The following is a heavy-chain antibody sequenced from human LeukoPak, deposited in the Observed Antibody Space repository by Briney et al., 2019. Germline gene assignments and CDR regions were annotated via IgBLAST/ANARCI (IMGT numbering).Heavy chain of an antibody. CDR1: GGSISSSSYY. CDR3: ARLLISLPIAAAGPSDY. D-gene: IGHD6-13*01. Sequence: PSETLSLTCTVSGGSISSSSYYWGWIRQPPGKGLEWVGSLYYSGSTYYNPSLKSRVTISVDTSKNQFSLKLSSVTAADTAVYYCARLLISLPIAAAGPSDYWGQGTLVTVSS. V-gene: IGHV4-39*01. CDR2: LYYSGST. J-gene: IGHJ4*02.